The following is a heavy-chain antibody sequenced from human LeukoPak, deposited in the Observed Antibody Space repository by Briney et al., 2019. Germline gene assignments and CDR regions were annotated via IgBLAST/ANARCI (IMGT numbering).Heavy chain of an antibody. CDR3: ARGVGGRGVDY. V-gene: IGHV3-74*01. D-gene: IGHD2-15*01. CDR1: GFTFSIYW. J-gene: IGHJ4*02. CDR2: ITSDGTTT. Sequence: GGSLRLSCAASGFTFSIYWMYWVRQAPGKGLVWVSVITSDGTTTNYADSVRGRFTISRDNAKNTLYLQMNSLRADDTAVYYCARGVGGRGVDYWGQGTLVTVSS.